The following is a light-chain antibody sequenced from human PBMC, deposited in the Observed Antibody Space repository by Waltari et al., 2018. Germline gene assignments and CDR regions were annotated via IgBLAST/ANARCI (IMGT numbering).Light chain of an antibody. V-gene: IGKV4-1*01. CDR2: WAS. CDR1: QSALSSSTNKNF. CDR3: QQCYGMPLT. Sequence: DIVLTQSPDSLAVSLGESATIKCQSSQSALSSSTNKNFLVWYQQKPGQPPTLLISWASIRESGVPDRFSGSGSGTDFTLTISSPQAEDVAVYYCQQCYGMPLTFGQGTKVEIK. J-gene: IGKJ1*01.